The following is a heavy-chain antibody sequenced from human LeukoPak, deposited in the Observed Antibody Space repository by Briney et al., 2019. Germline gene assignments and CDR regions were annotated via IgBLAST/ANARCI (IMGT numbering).Heavy chain of an antibody. CDR2: ISSSSSYI. CDR1: GFTFSSYS. J-gene: IGHJ3*02. CDR3: ARDEASEGAFDI. V-gene: IGHV3-21*01. Sequence: GGSLRLSCAASGFTFSSYSMNWVRQAPGKGLEWVSSISSSSSYIYYADSVKGRFTISRDNAKNSLYLQMNSLRAEDTAVYYCARDEASEGAFDIWGQGTMVTVSS.